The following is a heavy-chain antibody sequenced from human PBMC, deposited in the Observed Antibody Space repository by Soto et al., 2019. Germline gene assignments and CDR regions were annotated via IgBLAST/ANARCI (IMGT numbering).Heavy chain of an antibody. CDR3: AHATCGGNSHYFDY. V-gene: IGHV2-5*01. D-gene: IGHD2-21*02. Sequence: SGPTLVNPTQTLTLTCTFSGFSLSTSGVGVGWIRQPPGKALEWLALIYWNDDKRYSPSLKSRLTITKDTSKNQVVLTMTNMDPVDTATYYCAHATCGGNSHYFDYWGQGTLVTVSS. CDR2: IYWNDDK. J-gene: IGHJ4*02. CDR1: GFSLSTSGVG.